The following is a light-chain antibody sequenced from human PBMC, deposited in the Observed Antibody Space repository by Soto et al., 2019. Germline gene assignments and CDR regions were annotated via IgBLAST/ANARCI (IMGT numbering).Light chain of an antibody. CDR1: QSIGST. J-gene: IGKJ3*01. Sequence: EIVMTQSPATLSVSPGERATLSCRASQSIGSTLAWYQQKPGQAPRLLIYDASTRATGIPVRFSGSGSGTEFTLTINSLQSGDFTVYYCQQYNNWPFAFGPGTKVDIK. CDR3: QQYNNWPFA. CDR2: DAS. V-gene: IGKV3-15*01.